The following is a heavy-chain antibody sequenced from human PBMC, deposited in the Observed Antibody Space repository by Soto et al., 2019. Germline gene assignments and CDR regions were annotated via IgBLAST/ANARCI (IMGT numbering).Heavy chain of an antibody. J-gene: IGHJ3*02. V-gene: IGHV1-69*02. D-gene: IGHD6-19*01. CDR3: ACGSGWYGPHAFDI. CDR1: GGTFSSYT. CDR2: IIPILGIA. Sequence: SVKVSCKASGGTFSSYTISWVRQAPGQGLEWMGRIIPILGIANYAQKFQGRVTITADKSTSTAYMELSSLRSEDTAVYYCACGSGWYGPHAFDIWGQGTMVTVSS.